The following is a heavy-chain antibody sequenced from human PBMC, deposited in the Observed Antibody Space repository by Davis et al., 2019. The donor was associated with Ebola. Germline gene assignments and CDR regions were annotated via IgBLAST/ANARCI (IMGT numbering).Heavy chain of an antibody. CDR3: AGGGGYSSSSFDY. Sequence: GESLKISCKGSGYSFTSYWIAWVRQIPGQGLEWMGIINPGDSNTRYNPSFQGQVIIPADESIPTAYLQWNTLKASDPAMYYCAGGGGYSSSSFDYWGQGTLVTVSS. V-gene: IGHV5-51*01. J-gene: IGHJ4*02. CDR1: GYSFTSYW. D-gene: IGHD6-6*01. CDR2: INPGDSNT.